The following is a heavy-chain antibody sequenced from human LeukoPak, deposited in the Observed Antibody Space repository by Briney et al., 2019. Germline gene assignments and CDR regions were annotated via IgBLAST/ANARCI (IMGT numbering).Heavy chain of an antibody. CDR2: IYYSGST. Sequence: SETLSLTCTVSGDSISSGGYYWSWIRQHPGKGLEWIGYIYYSGSTYYNPSLKSRVTISVDTSKNQFSLKLSSVTAADTAVYYCARAVRTLPAAVHWFDPWGQGTLVTVSS. D-gene: IGHD2-2*01. V-gene: IGHV4-31*03. CDR3: ARAVRTLPAAVHWFDP. CDR1: GDSISSGGYY. J-gene: IGHJ5*02.